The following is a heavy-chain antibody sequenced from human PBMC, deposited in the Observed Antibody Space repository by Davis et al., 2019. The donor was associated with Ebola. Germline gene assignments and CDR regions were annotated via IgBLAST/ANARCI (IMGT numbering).Heavy chain of an antibody. Sequence: ASVTVSCQASGYRFTSYYMHWVRQAPGQGLEWMGIINPITGGTSYAQNFQVRVNMTRDTSTSTVYMELSSLRSEDTAVYYCAREGGRYYDSSGYVFDIWSQGTMVKVSS. V-gene: IGHV1-46*01. J-gene: IGHJ3*02. CDR3: AREGGRYYDSSGYVFDI. CDR1: GYRFTSYY. D-gene: IGHD3-22*01. CDR2: INPITGGT.